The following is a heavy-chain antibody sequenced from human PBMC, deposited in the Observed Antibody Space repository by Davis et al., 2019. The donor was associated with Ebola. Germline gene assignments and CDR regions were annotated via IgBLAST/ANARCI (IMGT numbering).Heavy chain of an antibody. V-gene: IGHV3-48*01. CDR2: ISSSSSTI. CDR1: GFTFSSYS. Sequence: PGGSLRLSCAASGFTFSSYSMNWVRQAPGKGLEWVSYISSSSSTIYYADSVKGRFTISRDNSKNTLYLRMNSLRAEDTAVYYCVRTDDYWGQGTLVTVSS. J-gene: IGHJ4*02. CDR3: VRTDDY.